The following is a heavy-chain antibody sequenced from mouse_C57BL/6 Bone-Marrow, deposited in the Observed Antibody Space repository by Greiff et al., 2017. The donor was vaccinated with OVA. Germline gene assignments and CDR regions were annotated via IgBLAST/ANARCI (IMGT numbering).Heavy chain of an antibody. J-gene: IGHJ4*01. CDR3: VRLSDYYARDY. CDR1: GFSFNPYA. Sequence: VQGVESGGGLVQPTGSLKLSCAASGFSFNPYAMNWVRQAPGKGLEWVARIRSKSNNYATYYAASVKDRFTISRDDSESMLYLQMNNLKTEDTAMDYCVRLSDYYARDYWGQGTSVTVSA. V-gene: IGHV10-1*01. CDR2: IRSKSNNYAT.